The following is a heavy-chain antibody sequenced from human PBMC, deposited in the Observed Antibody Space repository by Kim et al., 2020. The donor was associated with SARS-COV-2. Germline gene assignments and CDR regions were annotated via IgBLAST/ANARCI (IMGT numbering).Heavy chain of an antibody. Sequence: GGSLRLSCAASGFTFGDYAMHWVRQAPGKGLEWVSGISWNSGSIGYADSVKGRFTISRDNAKNSLYLQMNSLRAEDTALYYCAKDRGYCSSTSCPTAINYYYYGMDVWGQGTTVTVSS. D-gene: IGHD2-2*01. CDR1: GFTFGDYA. J-gene: IGHJ6*02. V-gene: IGHV3-9*01. CDR3: AKDRGYCSSTSCPTAINYYYYGMDV. CDR2: ISWNSGSI.